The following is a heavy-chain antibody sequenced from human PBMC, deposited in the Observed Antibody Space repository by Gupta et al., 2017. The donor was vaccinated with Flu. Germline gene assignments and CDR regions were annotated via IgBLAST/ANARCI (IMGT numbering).Heavy chain of an antibody. CDR2: IYTSGST. Sequence: QVQLQESGPGLVKPSETLSLTCTVSGGSISSYYWSWIRQPAGKGLEWIGRIYTSGSTNYNPSLKSRVTMSVDTSKNQCSLKLSSVTAADTAVYYCARDRWNYVYYYYGMDVWGQGTTVTVSS. J-gene: IGHJ6*02. CDR3: ARDRWNYVYYYYGMDV. CDR1: GGSISSYY. V-gene: IGHV4-4*07. D-gene: IGHD1-7*01.